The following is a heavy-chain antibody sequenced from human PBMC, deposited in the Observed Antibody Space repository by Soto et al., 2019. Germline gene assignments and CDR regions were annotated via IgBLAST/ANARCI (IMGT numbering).Heavy chain of an antibody. J-gene: IGHJ4*02. Sequence: QVQLVASGGGLVKPGESMRLSCAASGFTFSDHYVTWLRQAPGKGMEWVSYISSRGSTIYYADSVKGRFTISRDNAENSLYLQRNSLRAEDTAVYYCARVGDMTYKDWGQGTLVTVSA. CDR2: ISSRGSTI. CDR3: ARVGDMTYKD. CDR1: GFTFSDHY. V-gene: IGHV3-11*01. D-gene: IGHD3-3*01.